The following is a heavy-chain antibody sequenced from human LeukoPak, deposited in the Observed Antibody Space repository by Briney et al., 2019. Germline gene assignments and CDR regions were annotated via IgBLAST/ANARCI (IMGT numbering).Heavy chain of an antibody. Sequence: SETLSLTCTVSGGSISSSSYYWGWIRQPPGKGLERIGSIYYSGSTYYNPSLKSRVTISVDTSKNQFSLKLSSVTAADTAVYYCAEGIAARRGVWGQGTLVTVSS. J-gene: IGHJ4*02. CDR1: GGSISSSSYY. D-gene: IGHD6-6*01. CDR3: AEGIAARRGV. CDR2: IYYSGST. V-gene: IGHV4-39*07.